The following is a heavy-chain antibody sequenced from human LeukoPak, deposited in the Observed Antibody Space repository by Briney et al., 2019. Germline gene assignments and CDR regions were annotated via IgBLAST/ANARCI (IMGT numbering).Heavy chain of an antibody. Sequence: GSLRLSCAASGFTFSSYPMSWVRQAPGKGLEWVSAISGSGGSTYYADSVKGRFTISRDNSKNTLYLQMNSLRAEDTAVYYCAKMRSYYGSGSPYYFDYWGQGTLVTVSS. CDR2: ISGSGGST. D-gene: IGHD3-10*01. J-gene: IGHJ4*02. CDR1: GFTFSSYP. CDR3: AKMRSYYGSGSPYYFDY. V-gene: IGHV3-23*01.